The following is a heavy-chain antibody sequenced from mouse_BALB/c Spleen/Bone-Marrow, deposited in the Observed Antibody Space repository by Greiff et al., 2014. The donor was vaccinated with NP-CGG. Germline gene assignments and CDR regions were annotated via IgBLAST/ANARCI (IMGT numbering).Heavy chain of an antibody. V-gene: IGHV14-3*02. D-gene: IGHD1-1*01. J-gene: IGHJ2*01. CDR1: GFNIKDTY. Sequence: VQLQQSGAELVKPGASVKLSCTASGFNIKDTYMHWVKQRPEQGLEWIGRIDPANGNTKYDPKFQGKATIIADTSSNTAYLQLSSLTSEDTAVYYCARSYGSSPFDYWGQGTTLTVSS. CDR2: IDPANGNT. CDR3: ARSYGSSPFDY.